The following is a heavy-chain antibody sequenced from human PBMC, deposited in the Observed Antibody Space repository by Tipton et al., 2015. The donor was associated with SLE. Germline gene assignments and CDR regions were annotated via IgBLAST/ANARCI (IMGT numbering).Heavy chain of an antibody. Sequence: SLRLSCAASGFTFSTYWMHWVRQVPGKGLLWVSHIDTDARSTSYADSVKGRFTISRDNAKNTLYMQMNSLRDEDTAVYYCVRDALEVINPGFFDHWGQGALVNVSS. CDR2: IDTDARST. D-gene: IGHD1-1*01. V-gene: IGHV3-74*01. J-gene: IGHJ5*02. CDR1: GFTFSTYW. CDR3: VRDALEVINPGFFDH.